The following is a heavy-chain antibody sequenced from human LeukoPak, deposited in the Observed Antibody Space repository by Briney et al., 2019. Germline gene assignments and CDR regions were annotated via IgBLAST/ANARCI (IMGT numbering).Heavy chain of an antibody. J-gene: IGHJ4*02. V-gene: IGHV4-59*08. Sequence: SETLSLNCTVSKGSMSHYYWSWIRQPPGKRLEWIGYIYYLGSTNYNPSLTSRVTISVDTSKNQFSLKLTFVTAADTAVYYCARRGAGFFDYWGQGALVTVSS. CDR2: IYYLGST. D-gene: IGHD1-26*01. CDR3: ARRGAGFFDY. CDR1: KGSMSHYY.